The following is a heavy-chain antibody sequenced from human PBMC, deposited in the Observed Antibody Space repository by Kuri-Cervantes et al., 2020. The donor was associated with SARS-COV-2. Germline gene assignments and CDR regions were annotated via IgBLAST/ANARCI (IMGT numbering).Heavy chain of an antibody. D-gene: IGHD3-10*01. V-gene: IGHV4-59*01. CDR3: ARVGGNWELPFDY. J-gene: IGHJ4*02. CDR1: GGSISSYY. Sequence: SETLSLTCTVSGGSISSYYWSWIRQPPGKGLEWIGYIYYSGSTNYNPSLKSRVTISVDTSKNQFSLKLSSVTAADTAVYYCARVGGNWELPFDYWGQGTLVTVSS. CDR2: IYYSGST.